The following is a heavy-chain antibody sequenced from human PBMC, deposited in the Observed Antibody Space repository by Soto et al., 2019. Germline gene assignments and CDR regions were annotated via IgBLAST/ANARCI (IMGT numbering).Heavy chain of an antibody. J-gene: IGHJ2*01. D-gene: IGHD6-19*01. CDR1: GGSISSYY. CDR2: IYYSGST. CDR3: ASGGSSGWSRYFDL. Sequence: QVQLQESGPGLVKPSETLSLTCTVSGGSISSYYWSWIRQPPGKGLEWIGYIYYSGSTNYNPSLKSRVTISVDTSKNQFSRKLSSVTAAATAVYYCASGGSSGWSRYFDLWGRGTLVTVSS. V-gene: IGHV4-59*01.